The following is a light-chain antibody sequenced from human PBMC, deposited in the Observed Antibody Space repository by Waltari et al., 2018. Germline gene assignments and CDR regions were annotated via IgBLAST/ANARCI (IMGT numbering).Light chain of an antibody. CDR3: QHYSSYLVT. CDR1: QSVGTK. CDR2: GAS. Sequence: EIVMTQSPVTLSVSPGERATPSCRASQSVGTKLAWYQQKPGQAPRLLIYGASTRATGIAARFSGSGSGTEFTLTISSLQSEDFATYYCQHYSSYLVTFGEGTKVEI. V-gene: IGKV3-15*01. J-gene: IGKJ4*01.